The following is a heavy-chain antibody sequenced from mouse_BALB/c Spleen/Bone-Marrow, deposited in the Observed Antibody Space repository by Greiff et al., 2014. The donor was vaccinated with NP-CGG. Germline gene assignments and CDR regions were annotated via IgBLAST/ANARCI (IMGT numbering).Heavy chain of an antibody. V-gene: IGHV5-6*02. Sequence: DVMLVESGGDLVKPGGSLKLSCAASGFTFSSYGMSWVRQTPDKGLEWVATISSGGSYTYYPDSVKGRFTISRDNAKNTLHLQMSSLKSEDTAMYYCARQYGNYWDYFDYWGQGTTLTVSS. CDR2: ISSGGSYT. CDR3: ARQYGNYWDYFDY. J-gene: IGHJ2*01. D-gene: IGHD2-10*02. CDR1: GFTFSSYG.